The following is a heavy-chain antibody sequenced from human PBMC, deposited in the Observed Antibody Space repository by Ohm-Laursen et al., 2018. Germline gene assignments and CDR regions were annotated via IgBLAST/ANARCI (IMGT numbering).Heavy chain of an antibody. CDR3: ARVPYGYGMDV. Sequence: SDTLSLTCTVSGGSISNYYWSWIRQPPGKGLEWIGYIYYSGSTNYNPSLKSRVTISVDTSKNQFSLKLSSVTAADTAVYYCARVPYGYGMDVWGQGTTVTVSS. CDR1: GGSISNYY. CDR2: IYYSGST. V-gene: IGHV4-59*07. J-gene: IGHJ6*02. D-gene: IGHD3-10*01.